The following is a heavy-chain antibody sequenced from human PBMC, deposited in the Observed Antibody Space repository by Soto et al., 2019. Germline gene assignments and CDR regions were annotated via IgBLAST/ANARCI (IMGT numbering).Heavy chain of an antibody. J-gene: IGHJ4*02. CDR2: INYSGST. CDR1: GGSISSYY. Sequence: SETLSLTCTVSGGSISSYYWSWIRQPPGKGLEWIGYINYSGSTNYNPSLKSRVTISVDTSKNQFSLKLSSVTAADTAVYYCARDQGGSYKTNYFDYWGQGTLVTVSS. CDR3: ARDQGGSYKTNYFDY. V-gene: IGHV4-59*01. D-gene: IGHD1-26*01.